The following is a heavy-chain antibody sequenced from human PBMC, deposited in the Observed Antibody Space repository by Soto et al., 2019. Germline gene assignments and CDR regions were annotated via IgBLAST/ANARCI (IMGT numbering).Heavy chain of an antibody. V-gene: IGHV4-31*03. CDR3: ASGSGSSQHNWFDP. D-gene: IGHD1-26*01. Sequence: SETLSLTCTVSGGSISSGGYYWSWIRQHPGKGLEWIGYIYYSGSTYYNPSLKSRVTISVDTSKNQFSLKLSSVTAADTAVYYCASGSGSSQHNWFDPWCEGTLVTVSS. J-gene: IGHJ5*02. CDR2: IYYSGST. CDR1: GGSISSGGYY.